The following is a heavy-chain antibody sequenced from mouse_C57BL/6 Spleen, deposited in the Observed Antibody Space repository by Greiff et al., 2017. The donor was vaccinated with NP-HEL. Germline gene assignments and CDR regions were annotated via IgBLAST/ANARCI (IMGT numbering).Heavy chain of an antibody. J-gene: IGHJ2*01. V-gene: IGHV1-61*01. CDR2: IYPSDSET. Sequence: QVQLQQPGAELVRPGSSVKLSCKASGYTFTSYWMDWVKQRPGQGLEWIGNIYPSDSETHYNQKFKDKATLTVDKSSSTAYMQLSSLTSEDSAVYYCARSESSGYVNWGQGTTLTVSS. D-gene: IGHD3-2*02. CDR3: ARSESSGYVN. CDR1: GYTFTSYW.